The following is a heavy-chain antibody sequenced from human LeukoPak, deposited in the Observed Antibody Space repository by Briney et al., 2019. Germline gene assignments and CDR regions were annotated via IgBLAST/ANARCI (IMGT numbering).Heavy chain of an antibody. D-gene: IGHD3-22*01. J-gene: IGHJ4*02. CDR1: GFTFSSHG. V-gene: IGHV3-33*01. Sequence: PGRSLRLSCAASGFTFSSHGMHWVRQAPGKGLEWVAAIWHDGNNKYYVDSVKGRFTISRDNSKNTVYLQMNSLRAEDTAVYYCARDVGDSSGYFPGYWGQGTLVTVSS. CDR2: IWHDGNNK. CDR3: ARDVGDSSGYFPGY.